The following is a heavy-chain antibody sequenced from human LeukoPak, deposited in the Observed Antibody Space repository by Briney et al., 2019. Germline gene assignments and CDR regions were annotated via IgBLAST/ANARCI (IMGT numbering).Heavy chain of an antibody. CDR1: GYTFTSYG. Sequence: ASVKVSCKASGYTFTSYGISWVRQAPGQGLEWMGWISAYNGNTNYAQKLQGRVTMTTDTSTSTAYMEIRSLRSDDTAVYYCTRDLGVDTTMIFFDYWGQGSLVTVSS. CDR3: TRDLGVDTTMIFFDY. D-gene: IGHD5-18*01. CDR2: ISAYNGNT. J-gene: IGHJ4*02. V-gene: IGHV1-18*01.